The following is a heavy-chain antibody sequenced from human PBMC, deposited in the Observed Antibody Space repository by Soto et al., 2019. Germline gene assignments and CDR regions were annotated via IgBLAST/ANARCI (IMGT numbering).Heavy chain of an antibody. CDR3: AREGYDFWSGYQKIGFDY. Sequence: GASVKVSCKASGYTFASYAMHWVRQAPGQRLEWMGWINAGNGNTKYSQKFQGRVTITRDTSASTAYMELSSLRSEDTAVYYCAREGYDFWSGYQKIGFDYWGQGTLVTVSS. V-gene: IGHV1-3*01. CDR2: INAGNGNT. D-gene: IGHD3-3*01. J-gene: IGHJ4*02. CDR1: GYTFASYA.